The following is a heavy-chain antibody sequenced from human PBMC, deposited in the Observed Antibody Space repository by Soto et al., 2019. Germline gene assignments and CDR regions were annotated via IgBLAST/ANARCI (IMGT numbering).Heavy chain of an antibody. CDR1: GGSVIRSGNY. V-gene: IGHV4-39*01. Sequence: QLQLQESGPGLVKHSETLSLTCTVSGGSVIRSGNYWGWIRQPPGKGLEWIGSVHHSGTTYYNPSLKSRVTISVDTSKNQFSLNLSSVTAADTAVYYCARGLSSPSATGVWGQGTLVTVSS. CDR2: VHHSGTT. CDR3: ARGLSSPSATGV. J-gene: IGHJ4*02. D-gene: IGHD6-6*01.